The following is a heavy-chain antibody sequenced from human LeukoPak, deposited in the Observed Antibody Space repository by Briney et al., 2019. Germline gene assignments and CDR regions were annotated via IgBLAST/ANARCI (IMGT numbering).Heavy chain of an antibody. V-gene: IGHV3-53*01. D-gene: IGHD2-15*01. CDR2: IHSGGTT. CDR3: ARERRYCSGDNCYSGLDY. Sequence: GGSLRLSCAVSGFTVSSNYMSWVCQAPGKGLEWVSLIHSGGTTDYADSVKGRFTISRDYSKNTVNLQINSLRADDTAVYYCARERRYCSGDNCYSGLDYWGQGTLVAVSS. J-gene: IGHJ4*02. CDR1: GFTVSSNY.